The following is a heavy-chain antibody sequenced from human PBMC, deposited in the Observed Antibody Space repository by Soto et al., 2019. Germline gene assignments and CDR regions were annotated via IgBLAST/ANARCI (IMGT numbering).Heavy chain of an antibody. CDR2: IYYSGIT. D-gene: IGHD1-26*01. J-gene: IGHJ4*02. V-gene: IGHV4-59*01. Sequence: SETLSLTCTVSGGSISSYYWSWIRQTPGKGLEWIGYIYYSGITNYNPSLKSRVTMSVDTSKSQYSLRLTSVTAADTAVYYCARTGGLQSDFDYWGRGTLVT. CDR1: GGSISSYY. CDR3: ARTGGLQSDFDY.